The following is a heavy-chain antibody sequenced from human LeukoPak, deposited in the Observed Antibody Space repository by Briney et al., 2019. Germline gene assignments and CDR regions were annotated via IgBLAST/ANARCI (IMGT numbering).Heavy chain of an antibody. D-gene: IGHD1-1*01. CDR3: ATLERPRRAFAF. CDR2: IYFSGTT. CDR1: GGSFSGYY. Sequence: SETLSLTCAVSGGSFSGYYWGWIRHRPGKGLEWIGYIYFSGTTYYNPSLESRLSISIDTSQNLFSLKLNSMTAADTAIYYCATLERPRRAFAFWGQGTLVTVSS. J-gene: IGHJ4*02. V-gene: IGHV4-59*12.